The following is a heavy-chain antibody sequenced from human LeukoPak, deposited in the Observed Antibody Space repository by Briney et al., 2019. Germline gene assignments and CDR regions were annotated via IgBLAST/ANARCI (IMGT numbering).Heavy chain of an antibody. J-gene: IGHJ1*01. V-gene: IGHV3-7*01. CDR1: GFTFSSYW. CDR3: ARLIVGATAEYFQH. Sequence: GGSLRLSXAASGFTFSSYWMSWVRQAPGKGLEWVANIKQDGSEKYYVDSVKGRFTISRDNAKNSLYLQMNCLRAEDTAVYYCARLIVGATAEYFQHWGQGTLVTVSP. CDR2: IKQDGSEK. D-gene: IGHD1-26*01.